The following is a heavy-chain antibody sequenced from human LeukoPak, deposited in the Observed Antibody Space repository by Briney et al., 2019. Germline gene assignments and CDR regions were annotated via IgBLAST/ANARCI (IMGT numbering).Heavy chain of an antibody. V-gene: IGHV4-59*01. Sequence: SETLSLTCTVSGGSISSYYWSWIRQPPGKGLEWIGYIYYSGSTNYNPSLKSRVTISVDTSKNQFSLKLSSVTAADTAVYYCARQIVVVVAATDRWYFDYWGQGTLVTVSS. D-gene: IGHD2-15*01. CDR2: IYYSGST. CDR3: ARQIVVVVAATDRWYFDY. CDR1: GGSISSYY. J-gene: IGHJ4*02.